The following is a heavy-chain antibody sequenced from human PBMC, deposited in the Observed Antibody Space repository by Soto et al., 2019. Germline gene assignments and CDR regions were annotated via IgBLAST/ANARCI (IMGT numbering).Heavy chain of an antibody. CDR3: ASVPTRITGTNYYYGMDV. CDR1: GGSISSGDYY. J-gene: IGHJ6*02. Sequence: SETLSLTCTVSGGSISSGDYYWSWIRQPPGKGLEWIGYLYYSGSTYYNPSLKSRVTISVDTSKNQFSLKLSSVTAADTAVYYCASVPTRITGTNYYYGMDVWGQGTTVTVSS. CDR2: LYYSGST. D-gene: IGHD1-20*01. V-gene: IGHV4-30-4*01.